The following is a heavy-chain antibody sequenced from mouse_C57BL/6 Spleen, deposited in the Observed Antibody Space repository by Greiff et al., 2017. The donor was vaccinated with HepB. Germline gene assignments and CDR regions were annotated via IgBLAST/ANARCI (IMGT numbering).Heavy chain of an antibody. Sequence: QVQLQQSGAELARPGASVKMSCKASGYTFTSYTMHWVKQRPGQGLEWIGYINPSSGYTKYNQKFKDKATMTADKSSSTAYMQLSSLTSEDSAVYYCGRIDGYYAAWFAYWGQGTLVTVSA. CDR2: INPSSGYT. J-gene: IGHJ3*01. V-gene: IGHV1-4*01. CDR1: GYTFTSYT. D-gene: IGHD2-3*01. CDR3: GRIDGYYAAWFAY.